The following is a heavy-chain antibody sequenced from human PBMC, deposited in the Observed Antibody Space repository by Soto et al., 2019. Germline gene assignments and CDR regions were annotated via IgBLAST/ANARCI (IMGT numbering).Heavy chain of an antibody. J-gene: IGHJ5*02. Sequence: SETLSLTCAVYGGSFSGYYWSWIRQPPGKGLEWIGEINHSGSTNYNPSLKSRVTISVDTSKNQFSLKLSSVTAADTAVYYCARGRTYYYDSSGLIRAWFDPWGQGTLVTVSS. V-gene: IGHV4-34*01. D-gene: IGHD3-22*01. CDR2: INHSGST. CDR1: GGSFSGYY. CDR3: ARGRTYYYDSSGLIRAWFDP.